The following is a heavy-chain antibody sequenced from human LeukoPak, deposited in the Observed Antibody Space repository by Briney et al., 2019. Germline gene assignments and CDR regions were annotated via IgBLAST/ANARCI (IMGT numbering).Heavy chain of an antibody. CDR2: IYHSGST. CDR1: GGSISSGGYY. V-gene: IGHV4-30-2*01. CDR3: ARDAVGATTFLDY. D-gene: IGHD1-26*01. Sequence: SETLSLTCTVSGGSISSGGYYWSWIRQPPGKGLEWIGYIYHSGSTYYNPSLKSRVTISVDRSKNQFSLKLSSVTAADTAVYYCARDAVGATTFLDYWGQGTLVTVSS. J-gene: IGHJ4*02.